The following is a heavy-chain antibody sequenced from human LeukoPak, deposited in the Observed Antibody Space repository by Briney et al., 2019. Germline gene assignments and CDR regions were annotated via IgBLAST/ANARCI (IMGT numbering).Heavy chain of an antibody. V-gene: IGHV3-74*01. J-gene: IGHJ4*02. CDR1: GFTFSSSW. Sequence: GGSLRLSCAASGFTFSSSWMHWVRQAPGKGLVWVSHINSDGSWTSYADSVKGRFTISKDNAKNTVYLQMNNLRAEDTAVYYCVSFYETYWGRGTLVTVSS. CDR3: VSFYETY. CDR2: INSDGSWT. D-gene: IGHD2/OR15-2a*01.